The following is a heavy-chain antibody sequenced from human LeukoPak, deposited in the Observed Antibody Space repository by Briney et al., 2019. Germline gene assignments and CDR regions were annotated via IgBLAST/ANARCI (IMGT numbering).Heavy chain of an antibody. J-gene: IGHJ4*02. CDR2: ISGSGGST. D-gene: IGHD6-19*01. Sequence: GGSLRISCAASGFTFSSYAMSWVRQAPGKGLEWVSAISGSGGSTYYADSVKGRFTISRDNSKNTLYLQMNSLRAEDTAVYYCAKDDISGCVHYWGQGTLVTVSS. V-gene: IGHV3-23*01. CDR1: GFTFSSYA. CDR3: AKDDISGCVHY.